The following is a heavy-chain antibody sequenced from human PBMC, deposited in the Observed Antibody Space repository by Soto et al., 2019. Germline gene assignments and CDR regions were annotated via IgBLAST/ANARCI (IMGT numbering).Heavy chain of an antibody. CDR3: ARDRGGYSGYDSYYYGMDV. D-gene: IGHD5-12*01. CDR2: ISYDGRNE. J-gene: IGHJ6*02. CDR1: GFTFSSYA. V-gene: IGHV3-30*04. Sequence: QVQLVESGGGVVQPGRSLRLSCAASGFTFSSYAMHWVRQAPGKGLEWVAVISYDGRNEYYADSVKGRFTISRENSKNPLYLQMSSLRAEDTAVYYCARDRGGYSGYDSYYYGMDVWGQGSTVTVSS.